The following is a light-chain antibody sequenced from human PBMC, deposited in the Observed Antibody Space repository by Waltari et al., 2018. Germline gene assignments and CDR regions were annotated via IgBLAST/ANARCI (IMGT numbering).Light chain of an antibody. CDR3: SSYTLSDNLV. V-gene: IGLV2-8*01. Sequence: QSALTPPPSASGSPGQAVTISCTRPSSDVGLYNSVSWSQPHPGKAPKVQIYEVSKRPSGVPVRFSGAKSGNTASLTISGLQAEDEADYYCSSYTLSDNLVFGGGTKLTVL. CDR2: EVS. J-gene: IGLJ3*02. CDR1: SSDVGLYNS.